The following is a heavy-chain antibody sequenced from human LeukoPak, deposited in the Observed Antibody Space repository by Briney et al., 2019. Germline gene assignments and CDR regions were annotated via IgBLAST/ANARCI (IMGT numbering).Heavy chain of an antibody. CDR1: GFTFSAYG. V-gene: IGHV3-30*02. CDR2: IRYDVSNK. Sequence: GGSLRLSCAASGFTFSAYGLHWVRQPPGKGLEWVAFIRYDVSNKYYADSVKGRFTISRDNSKNTLYLQMNSLRAGDTAVYYCAREGAEDRGYAFDIWGQGTMVTVSS. J-gene: IGHJ3*02. D-gene: IGHD3-16*01. CDR3: AREGAEDRGYAFDI.